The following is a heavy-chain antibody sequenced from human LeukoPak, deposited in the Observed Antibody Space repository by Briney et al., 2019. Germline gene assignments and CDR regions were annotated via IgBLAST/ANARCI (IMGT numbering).Heavy chain of an antibody. CDR3: ARGIYYFDSSGYPLQLNPYYYGMDV. Sequence: SETLSLTCAVFGGSFSGYYWSWIRQPPGKGLEWIGEINHSGGTNYNPSLKSRVTMSVDTSKNQFSLKLSSVTAADTALYYCARGIYYFDSSGYPLQLNPYYYGMDVWGQGTTVTVSS. CDR1: GGSFSGYY. CDR2: INHSGGT. D-gene: IGHD3-22*01. V-gene: IGHV4-34*01. J-gene: IGHJ6*02.